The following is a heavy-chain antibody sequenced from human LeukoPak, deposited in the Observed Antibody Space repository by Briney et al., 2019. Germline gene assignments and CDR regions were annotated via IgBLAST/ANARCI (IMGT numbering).Heavy chain of an antibody. J-gene: IGHJ4*02. Sequence: GGSLRLSCAASGFTFSSSSMNWVRQAPGKGLEWVSYISSSSSTIYYADSVKGRFTISRDNAKNSLYLQMNSLRDEDTAVYYCARDARDYYDSSGYPDYWGQGTLVTVSS. CDR2: ISSSSSTI. V-gene: IGHV3-48*02. CDR3: ARDARDYYDSSGYPDY. D-gene: IGHD3-22*01. CDR1: GFTFSSSS.